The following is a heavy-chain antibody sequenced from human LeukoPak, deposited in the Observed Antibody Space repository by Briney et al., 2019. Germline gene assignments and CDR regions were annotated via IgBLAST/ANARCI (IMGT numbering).Heavy chain of an antibody. CDR2: IRSKPSSYTT. CDR1: GFTVSSKY. J-gene: IGHJ4*02. V-gene: IGHV3-73*01. CDR3: IRQECSGGSCSYVDY. Sequence: QPGGSLRLSCAASGFTVSSKYMSWVRQASGRGLEWVGLIRSKPSSYTTVYAASVKGRFTISRDDSKNTAYLQMNSLKAEDTAVYYCIRQECSGGSCSYVDYWGQGTLVTVSS. D-gene: IGHD2-15*01.